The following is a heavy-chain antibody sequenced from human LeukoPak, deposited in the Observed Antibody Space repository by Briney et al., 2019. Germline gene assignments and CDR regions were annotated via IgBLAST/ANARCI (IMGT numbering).Heavy chain of an antibody. CDR3: ARVNTMIVVVFDY. V-gene: IGHV4-38-2*02. J-gene: IGHJ4*02. Sequence: PSETLSLTCTVSGYSIRSGYYWGWIRQPPGKGLEWIGSIYHSGSTYYNPSLKSRVTISVDTSKNQFSLKLSSVTAADTAVYYCARVNTMIVVVFDYWGQGTLVTVSS. CDR2: IYHSGST. CDR1: GYSIRSGYY. D-gene: IGHD3-22*01.